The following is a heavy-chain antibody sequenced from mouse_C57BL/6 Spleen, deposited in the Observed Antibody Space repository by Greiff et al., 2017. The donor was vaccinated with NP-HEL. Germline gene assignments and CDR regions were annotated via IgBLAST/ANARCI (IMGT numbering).Heavy chain of an antibody. CDR2: ISYDGST. CDR3: ARDTGYAMDC. V-gene: IGHV3-6*01. J-gene: IGHJ4*01. D-gene: IGHD1-1*01. Sequence: EVQVEESGPGLVKPSQSLSLTCSVTGYSITCGYYWNWIRQFPGNKLECMGYISYDGSTNYNPSLKNRYSITRDTSKNQFYLKLNSVTTEDTATYYCARDTGYAMDCWGKGASVTVSS. CDR1: GYSITCGYY.